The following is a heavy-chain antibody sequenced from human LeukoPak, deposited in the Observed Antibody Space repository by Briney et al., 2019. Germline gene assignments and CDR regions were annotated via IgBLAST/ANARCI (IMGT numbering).Heavy chain of an antibody. J-gene: IGHJ4*02. V-gene: IGHV5-51*01. CDR3: ARHSRPYYYDSSGYPDY. Sequence: GESLKISCKGSGYNFTNYWIAWVRQMPGKGLEWMGVINPGDSDTRYSPSSQGQVTISADTSTSTAYLQWSSLKASDTAMYYCARHSRPYYYDSSGYPDYWGQGTLVTVSS. D-gene: IGHD3-22*01. CDR1: GYNFTNYW. CDR2: INPGDSDT.